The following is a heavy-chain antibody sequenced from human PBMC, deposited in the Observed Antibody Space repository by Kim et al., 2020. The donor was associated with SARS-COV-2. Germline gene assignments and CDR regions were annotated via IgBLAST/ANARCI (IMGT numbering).Heavy chain of an antibody. D-gene: IGHD2-2*01. V-gene: IGHV4-4*08. J-gene: IGHJ3*02. Sequence: HPSLKSRLTISVTTSKSPFSLKVNSVTAADTAIFYCARRASSFGNAFYIWGQGVMVTVSS. CDR3: ARRASSFGNAFYI.